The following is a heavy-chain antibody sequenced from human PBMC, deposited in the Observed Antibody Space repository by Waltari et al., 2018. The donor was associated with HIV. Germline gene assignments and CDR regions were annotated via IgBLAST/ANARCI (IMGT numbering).Heavy chain of an antibody. V-gene: IGHV3-30*18. CDR2: IWYDGSNK. CDR3: AKDRQVTTVTTPLYYYGMDV. J-gene: IGHJ6*02. Sequence: SLRLSCAASGFTFSTYGMHWVRQAPGKGLEWVAVIWYDGSNKYYADSVKGRFTISRDNSKNTLYLQMNSLRAEDTAMYYCAKDRQVTTVTTPLYYYGMDVWGQGTTVTVSS. CDR1: GFTFSTYG. D-gene: IGHD4-17*01.